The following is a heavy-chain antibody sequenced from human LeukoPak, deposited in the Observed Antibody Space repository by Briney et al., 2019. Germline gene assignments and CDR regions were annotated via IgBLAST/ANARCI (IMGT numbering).Heavy chain of an antibody. Sequence: GGSLRLSCAASGFTFSSYDMHWVRQATGKGLEWVSIIGTAGDTYYPGSVKGRFTISRENAKNSLYLQMNSLRAGDTAVYYCARGDYGDHHDAFDIWGQGTMVTVSS. J-gene: IGHJ3*02. V-gene: IGHV3-13*01. D-gene: IGHD4-17*01. CDR2: IGTAGDT. CDR1: GFTFSSYD. CDR3: ARGDYGDHHDAFDI.